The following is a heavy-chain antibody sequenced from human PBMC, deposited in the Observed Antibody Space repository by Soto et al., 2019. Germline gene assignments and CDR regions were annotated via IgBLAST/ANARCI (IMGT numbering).Heavy chain of an antibody. D-gene: IGHD5-12*01. CDR2: ISYSGST. CDR3: ATGPPWMNGFDI. CDR1: GGSMSSDY. Sequence: QVQLQESGPGLVKPSETLSLTCTVSGGSMSSDYWSWIRQSPGKGLEWIGYISYSGSTGYNPSLKSRVTLSIDTPKNQFSLKLSSVTAADTAVYFCATGPPWMNGFDIWGQGTLVTVSS. J-gene: IGHJ3*02. V-gene: IGHV4-59*01.